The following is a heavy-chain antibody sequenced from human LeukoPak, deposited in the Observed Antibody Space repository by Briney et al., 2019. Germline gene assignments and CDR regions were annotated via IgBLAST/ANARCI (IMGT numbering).Heavy chain of an antibody. D-gene: IGHD6-13*01. Sequence: SGGSLRLSCAASGFTFSSYSMNWVRQAPGKGLEWVSSISSSSSYIYYADSVKGRFTISRDNAKNSLYLQMNSLRAEDTAVYYCAREGNGYSSSWYLDYWGQGTLVTVSS. CDR1: GFTFSSYS. V-gene: IGHV3-21*01. CDR3: AREGNGYSSSWYLDY. J-gene: IGHJ4*02. CDR2: ISSSSSYI.